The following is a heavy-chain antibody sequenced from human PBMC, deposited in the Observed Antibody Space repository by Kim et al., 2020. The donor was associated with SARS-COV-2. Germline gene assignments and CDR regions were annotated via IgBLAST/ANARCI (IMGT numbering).Heavy chain of an antibody. J-gene: IGHJ5*02. CDR1: GYTFTSYG. CDR2: ISAYNGNT. CDR3: AASRGYSSSPWGWFDP. D-gene: IGHD6-13*01. Sequence: ASVKVSCKASGYTFTSYGISWVRQAPGQGLEWMGWISAYNGNTNYAQKLQGRVTMTTDTSTSTAYMELRSLRSDDTAVYYCAASRGYSSSPWGWFDPWGQGTLVTVSS. V-gene: IGHV1-18*04.